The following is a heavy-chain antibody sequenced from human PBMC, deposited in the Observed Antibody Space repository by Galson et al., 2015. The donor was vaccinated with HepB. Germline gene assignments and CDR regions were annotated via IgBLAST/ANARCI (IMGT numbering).Heavy chain of an antibody. CDR2: ISGSSTYT. D-gene: IGHD6-25*01. V-gene: IGHV3-11*05. CDR3: ARAALGWIDP. CDR1: RFTFSDYY. J-gene: IGHJ5*02. Sequence: SLRLSCAASRFTFSDYYMSWIRQAPGKGLEWVSYISGSSTYTNYADSVKGRFTISRDNANNSLYLQMNSLRAEDTAVYYCARAALGWIDPWGQGTLVTVSS.